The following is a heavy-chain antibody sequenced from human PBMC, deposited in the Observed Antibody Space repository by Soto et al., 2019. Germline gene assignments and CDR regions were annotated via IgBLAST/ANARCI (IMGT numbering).Heavy chain of an antibody. CDR2: ISGSGGGT. CDR1: GFTFSRYA. CDR3: AKGPTYYYDSSGYFDY. J-gene: IGHJ4*02. V-gene: IGHV3-23*01. Sequence: LRLSCAASGFTFSRYAMSWVRQAPVKGLEWVSAISGSGGGTYYADSVKGRFTISRDNSKNTLYLQMNSLRAEDTAVYYCAKGPTYYYDSSGYFDYWGQGTLVTVSS. D-gene: IGHD3-22*01.